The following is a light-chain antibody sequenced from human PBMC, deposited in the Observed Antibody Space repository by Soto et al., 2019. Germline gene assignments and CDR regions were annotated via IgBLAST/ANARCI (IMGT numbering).Light chain of an antibody. J-gene: IGKJ1*01. CDR1: QRISAF. CDR3: QQSYRLPLT. CDR2: SAS. Sequence: DIQMTQSPSSVSAFVGESVTITCHASQRISAFLNWYHQKPGKAPKLLIYSASYLQSGVPSNFSGSGSGTDFTLSIVTLQPEDSGTYFCQQSYRLPLTFGQGTKVDIK. V-gene: IGKV1-39*01.